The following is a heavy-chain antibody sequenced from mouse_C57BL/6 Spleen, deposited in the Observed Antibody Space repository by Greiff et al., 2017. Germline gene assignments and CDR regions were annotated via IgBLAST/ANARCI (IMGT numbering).Heavy chain of an antibody. CDR1: GYTFTSYW. Sequence: VQLQQPGAELVRPGSSVKLSCKASGYTFTSYWMHWVQQRPIQGLEWIGNIDPSDSATHYNQKFKDKATLTVDKSSSTAYMQLSSLTSEDSAVYYCARHYSSAMDYWGQGTSVTVSS. V-gene: IGHV1-52*01. CDR3: ARHYSSAMDY. D-gene: IGHD2-5*01. CDR2: IDPSDSAT. J-gene: IGHJ4*01.